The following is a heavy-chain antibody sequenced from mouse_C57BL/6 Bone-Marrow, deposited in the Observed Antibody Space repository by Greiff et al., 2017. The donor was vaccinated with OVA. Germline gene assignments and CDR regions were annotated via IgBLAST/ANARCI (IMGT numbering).Heavy chain of an antibody. Sequence: EVKVVESGPGLAKPSQTLSLTCSVTGYSITSDYWNWIRKFPGNKLEYMGYISYSGSTYYNPSLKSRISITRETSKNQYYLQLNSVTTEDTATYYGARWGYGNSNYFDYWGQGTTLTVSS. CDR2: ISYSGST. V-gene: IGHV3-8*01. CDR1: GYSITSDY. D-gene: IGHD2-1*01. J-gene: IGHJ2*01. CDR3: ARWGYGNSNYFDY.